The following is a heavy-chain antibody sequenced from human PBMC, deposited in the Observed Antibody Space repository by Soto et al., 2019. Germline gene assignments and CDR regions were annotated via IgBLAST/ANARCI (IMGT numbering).Heavy chain of an antibody. CDR3: ARMPSFEYDHSGDVVH. Sequence: SETLSLTCAVYVGSFSGYYWSCIRHPPGKGLEWIGEMNRSGSTNYNPSLKSRVTISVDTSKNQFSLKLTSVTAADTAVYYCARMPSFEYDHSGDVVHWGQGTQVTVCS. CDR1: VGSFSGYY. CDR2: MNRSGST. D-gene: IGHD3-10*01. V-gene: IGHV4-34*01. J-gene: IGHJ4*02.